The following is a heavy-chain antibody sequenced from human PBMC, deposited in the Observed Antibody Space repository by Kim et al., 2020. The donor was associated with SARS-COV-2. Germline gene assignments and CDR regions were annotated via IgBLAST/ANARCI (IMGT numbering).Heavy chain of an antibody. J-gene: IGHJ5*02. CDR2: GST. V-gene: IGHV3-23*01. CDR3: APGKQLVLP. Sequence: GSTAHADSVQGRFPISRDNSKNTVYLQMNSRRAEDPALYYCAPGKQLVLPWGQGTLVTVSS. D-gene: IGHD6-13*01.